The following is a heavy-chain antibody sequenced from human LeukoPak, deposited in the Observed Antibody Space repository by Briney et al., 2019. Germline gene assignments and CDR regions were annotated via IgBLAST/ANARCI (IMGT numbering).Heavy chain of an antibody. D-gene: IGHD3-3*01. CDR3: AAVPQYYDFWSGQRDFQH. Sequence: GASVEVSCKASGFTFTSSAVQWVRQARGQRLEWIGWIVVGSGNTNYAQKFQERVTITRDMSTSTAYMELSSLRSEDTAVYYCAAVPQYYDFWSGQRDFQHWGQGTLVTVSS. CDR2: IVVGSGNT. V-gene: IGHV1-58*01. CDR1: GFTFTSSA. J-gene: IGHJ1*01.